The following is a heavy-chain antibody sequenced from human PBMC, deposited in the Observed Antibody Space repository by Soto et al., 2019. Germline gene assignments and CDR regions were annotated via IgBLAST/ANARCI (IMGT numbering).Heavy chain of an antibody. Sequence: QLQLQESGPGLVKPSETLSLTCTVSGGSISSSRYYWGWIRQPPGKGLEWIGSIYYSGSPYYNPSLKSRVTLSVDTSKNLFALKLSSVTAADTAVYYCARNGGGMVRGFTDFDYWGQGTLVTVSS. CDR2: IYYSGSP. D-gene: IGHD3-10*01. CDR1: GGSISSSRYY. CDR3: ARNGGGMVRGFTDFDY. V-gene: IGHV4-39*01. J-gene: IGHJ4*02.